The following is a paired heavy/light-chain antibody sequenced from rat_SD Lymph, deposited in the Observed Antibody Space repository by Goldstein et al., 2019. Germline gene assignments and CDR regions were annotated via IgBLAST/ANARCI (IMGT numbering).Heavy chain of an antibody. V-gene: IGHV5-7*01. Sequence: EVQLVESGGGLVQPGRSLKLSCAASGFTFSDYNMAWVRQAPTKGLEWVASISYGGSNTHYGDSVKGRFTISRDNAKSTLYLQMDSLRSEDTATYYCATPGSTGPSYNWFAYWGQGTLVTVSS. CDR2: ISYGGSNT. D-gene: IGHD4-1*01. CDR3: ATPGSTGPSYNWFAY. J-gene: IGHJ3*01. CDR1: GFTFSDYN.
Light chain of an antibody. J-gene: IGKJ2-1*01. V-gene: IGKV17S1*01. CDR3: QQSDNVPLT. CDR1: TDIDDD. Sequence: ETTVTQSPASLSMAVGEKVSISCKTSTDIDDDMNWYQQKSGEAPKLLISEGNTLRPGVPSRFSSSGYGTDFVFTINNVLLGDEGIYYCQQSDNVPLTFGAGTKLELK. CDR2: EGN.